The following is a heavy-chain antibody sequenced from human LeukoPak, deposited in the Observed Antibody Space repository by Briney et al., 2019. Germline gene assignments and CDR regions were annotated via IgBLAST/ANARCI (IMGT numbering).Heavy chain of an antibody. D-gene: IGHD1-20*01. CDR3: ASQGGITAIPN. Sequence: SETVSLPCTVSGGSISSSSYYWGWIRQPPGKGLEWIGSIYYVGNTYYNPSLKTRVTISVDTSKNQFSLKLSSVTAADTAVYYCASQGGITAIPNWGQGTLATVSS. CDR1: GGSISSSSYY. V-gene: IGHV4-39*01. J-gene: IGHJ4*02. CDR2: IYYVGNT.